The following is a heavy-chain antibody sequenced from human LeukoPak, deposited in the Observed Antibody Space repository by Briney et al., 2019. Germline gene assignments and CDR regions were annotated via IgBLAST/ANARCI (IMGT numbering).Heavy chain of an antibody. CDR3: EKVFGLLRGATPFDY. CDR2: LSWNSGDI. Sequence: GRSLRLSCAASGFTFDDYAMHWVRQAPGKGLEWVSGLSWNSGDIGYADSVKGRFTISRDNAKNSLYLQMNSLRAEDTALYYLEKVFGLLRGATPFDYWGQETLVTVSS. V-gene: IGHV3-9*01. CDR1: GFTFDDYA. D-gene: IGHD3-10*01. J-gene: IGHJ4*02.